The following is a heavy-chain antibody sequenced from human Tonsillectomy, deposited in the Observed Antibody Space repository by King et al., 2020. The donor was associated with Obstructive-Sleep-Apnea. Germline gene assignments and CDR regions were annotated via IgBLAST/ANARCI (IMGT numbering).Heavy chain of an antibody. J-gene: IGHJ4*02. Sequence: VQLVASGGGLVPPGGSLRLSCAATGFSFSSFWMSWVRQAPGKGLEWVANIKLDGSERYYVDSVKGRFTISRDNAKNSLYLQMNSLRVEDSAVYYCAREAGATNLWGQGTLVTVSS. CDR2: IKLDGSER. CDR3: AREAGATNL. D-gene: IGHD5-24*01. CDR1: GFSFSSFW. V-gene: IGHV3-7*03.